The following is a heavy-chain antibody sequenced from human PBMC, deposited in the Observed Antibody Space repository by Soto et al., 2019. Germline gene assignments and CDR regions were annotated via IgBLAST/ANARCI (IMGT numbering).Heavy chain of an antibody. D-gene: IGHD3-3*01. CDR3: AHYDFWSGYYPRPFDY. CDR2: IYWDDDK. J-gene: IGHJ4*02. V-gene: IGHV2-5*02. Sequence: SGPTLVNPTQTLTLTCTFSGFSLSTSGVGVGWIRQPPGKALEWLALIYWDDDKRYSPSLKSKLTITKDTSKNQVVLTMTNMDPVDTATYYCAHYDFWSGYYPRPFDYWGQGTLVTVSS. CDR1: GFSLSTSGVG.